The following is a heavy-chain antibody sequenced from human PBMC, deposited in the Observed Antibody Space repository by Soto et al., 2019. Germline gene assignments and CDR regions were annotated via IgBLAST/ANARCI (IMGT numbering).Heavy chain of an antibody. CDR2: ISSSSSYI. Sequence: EVQLVESGGGLVKPGGSLRLSCAASGFTFSSYSMNWVRQAPGKGLEWVSSISSSSSYIYYADSVKGRFTISRDNAKNSLYLQMSSLRAEDTAVHYCAREGGYCSGGSCYDYWGQGTLVTVSS. CDR1: GFTFSSYS. D-gene: IGHD2-15*01. V-gene: IGHV3-21*01. CDR3: AREGGYCSGGSCYDY. J-gene: IGHJ4*02.